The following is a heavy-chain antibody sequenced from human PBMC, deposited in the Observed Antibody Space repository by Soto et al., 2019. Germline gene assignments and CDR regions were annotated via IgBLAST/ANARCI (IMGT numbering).Heavy chain of an antibody. CDR3: ARGRGPYRAYDFWEY. CDR2: IYYSGST. CDR1: GGSISSGDYY. D-gene: IGHD5-12*01. J-gene: IGHJ4*02. V-gene: IGHV4-31*03. Sequence: QVQLQESGPGLVKPSQTLSLTCTVSGGSISSGDYYWNWISQHPGKGLEWIGYIYYSGSTYYNPSLRRRVVMSLDTSESQFSLKLSSVTDADTAVYYCARGRGPYRAYDFWEYWGQGALVTVSS.